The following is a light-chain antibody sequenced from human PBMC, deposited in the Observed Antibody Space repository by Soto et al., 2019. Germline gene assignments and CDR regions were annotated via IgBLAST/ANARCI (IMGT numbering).Light chain of an antibody. Sequence: AIRMTQSPSSFSASTGDRVTITCRASQGISGYVAWYQKKPGKAPKLRREAASALQSGVPSRCSGSGAGTEFTRTISSLQPDDWATDYCQQYNNYSPTFGQGTKVEIK. CDR2: AAS. CDR1: QGISGY. J-gene: IGKJ1*01. V-gene: IGKV1-8*01. CDR3: QQYNNYSPT.